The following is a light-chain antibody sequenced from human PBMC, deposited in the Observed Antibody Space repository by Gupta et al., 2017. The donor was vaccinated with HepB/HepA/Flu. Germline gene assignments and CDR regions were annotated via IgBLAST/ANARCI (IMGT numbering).Light chain of an antibody. CDR2: AAS. CDR3: QQSYSTHRT. CDR1: QSISSY. Sequence: DIQMTQSPSSLSASVGDRVTITCRASQSISSYLNWYQQKPGKAPKLLIYAASSLQSGVPSRFSGSGSGTDFTLTIISLQPEDLATYYCQQSYSTHRTFGQGTKVEIK. V-gene: IGKV1-39*01. J-gene: IGKJ1*01.